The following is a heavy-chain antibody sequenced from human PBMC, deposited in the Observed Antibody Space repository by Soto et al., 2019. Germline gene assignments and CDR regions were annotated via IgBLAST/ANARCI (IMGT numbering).Heavy chain of an antibody. J-gene: IGHJ5*01. Sequence: SETLSLTCTVSGGSISSYYWSWIRQPPGKRLEWIGYINYFGSTNNNPSLKSRITISPDTSNNQLSLQLNSVTPDDTAVYYCARLIGNSWLDSWGQGTLVTVSS. CDR2: INYFGST. V-gene: IGHV4-59*08. CDR3: ARLIGNSWLDS. CDR1: GGSISSYY. D-gene: IGHD4-4*01.